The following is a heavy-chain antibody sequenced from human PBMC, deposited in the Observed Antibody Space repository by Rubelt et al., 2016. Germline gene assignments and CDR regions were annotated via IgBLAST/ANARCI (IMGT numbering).Heavy chain of an antibody. CDR3: VRGYLSNSFDQ. CDR1: GFTFSDYY. D-gene: IGHD2-21*01. Sequence: PGGSLRLSCAASGFTFSDYYMSWIRQAPGKGLEWVSYISSSGSTIYYADSVKGRFTISRDNAKNSLYLQMTRLRAEDTAVYYCVRGYLSNSFDQWGQGTLVTASS. V-gene: IGHV3-11*01. CDR2: ISSSGSTI. J-gene: IGHJ4*02.